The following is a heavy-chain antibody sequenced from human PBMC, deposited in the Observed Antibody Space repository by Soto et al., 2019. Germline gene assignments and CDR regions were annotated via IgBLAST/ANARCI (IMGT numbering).Heavy chain of an antibody. CDR3: ARDREYNLPYDL. Sequence: SQTRPLTFSISGNSVSRNSAFWHCIRQSPSRGLEWLGRTYYRSKWYNDYAVSVKSRITINPDTSKNQFSLQLNSVTPEDTALYYGARDREYNLPYDLWGQGTMDSVSS. V-gene: IGHV6-1*01. CDR1: GNSVSRNSAF. D-gene: IGHD5-18*01. J-gene: IGHJ3*01. CDR2: TYYRSKWYN.